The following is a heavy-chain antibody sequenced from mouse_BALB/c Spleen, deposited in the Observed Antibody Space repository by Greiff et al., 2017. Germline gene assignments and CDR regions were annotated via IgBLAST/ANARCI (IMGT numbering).Heavy chain of an antibody. CDR1: GYTFTSYW. CDR3: TRRKDGNYLGY. D-gene: IGHD2-1*01. Sequence: LQQPGSELVRPGASVKLSCKASGYTFTSYWMHWVKQRHGQGLEWIGNIYPGSGSTNYDEKFKSKGTLTVDTSSSTAYMHLSSLTSEDSAVYYCTRRKDGNYLGYWGQGTTLTVSS. CDR2: IYPGSGST. J-gene: IGHJ2*01. V-gene: IGHV1S22*01.